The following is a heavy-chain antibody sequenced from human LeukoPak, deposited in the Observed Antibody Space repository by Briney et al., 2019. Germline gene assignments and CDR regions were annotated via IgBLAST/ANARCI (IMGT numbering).Heavy chain of an antibody. Sequence: SETLSPTCTVSGGSISSYYWSWIRQPPGKGLEWIGYIYYSGSTNYNPSLKSRVTISVDTSKNQFSLKLSSVTAADTAVYYCARARYCSGGSCYDPFDYWGQGTLVTVSS. CDR3: ARARYCSGGSCYDPFDY. CDR1: GGSISSYY. J-gene: IGHJ4*02. V-gene: IGHV4-59*01. D-gene: IGHD2-15*01. CDR2: IYYSGST.